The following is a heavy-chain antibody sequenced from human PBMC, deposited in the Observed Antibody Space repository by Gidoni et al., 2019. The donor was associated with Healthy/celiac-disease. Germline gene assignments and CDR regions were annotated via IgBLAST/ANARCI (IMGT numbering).Heavy chain of an antibody. CDR2: IIPIFGTA. J-gene: IGHJ5*02. Sequence: QVQLVQSGAAVKKPGSSVKVSCKASGGTFSSYAISWVRQAPGQGLEWMGGIIPIFGTANYAQKFQGRVTITADESTSTAYMELSSLRSEDTAVYYCARERGLRYYSSQNWFDPWGQGTLVTVSS. V-gene: IGHV1-69*01. CDR1: GGTFSSYA. CDR3: ARERGLRYYSSQNWFDP. D-gene: IGHD3-9*01.